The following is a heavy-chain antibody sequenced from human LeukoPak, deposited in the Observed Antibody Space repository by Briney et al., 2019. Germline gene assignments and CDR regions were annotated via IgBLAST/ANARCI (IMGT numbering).Heavy chain of an antibody. J-gene: IGHJ5*02. CDR1: VFTFSSYE. CDR2: ISSSGSII. Sequence: AGGSLRLSCAASVFTFSSYEMKWVRQAPGKGLEWVSYISSSGSIIYSADSVKGHFTFSRDNAKNSLLLKNSSLGAEDTAVYYCARGWFDTWGQGTLVTVSS. V-gene: IGHV3-48*03. CDR3: ARGWFDT.